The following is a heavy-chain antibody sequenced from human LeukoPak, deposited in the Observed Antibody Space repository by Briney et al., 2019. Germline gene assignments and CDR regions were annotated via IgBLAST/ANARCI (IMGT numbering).Heavy chain of an antibody. V-gene: IGHV3-15*01. D-gene: IGHD3-10*01. CDR3: TLPWGSGSYYDY. J-gene: IGHJ4*02. CDR1: GFTFSNAW. Sequence: PGGSLRLPCAASGFTFSNAWLNWVRQAPGKGLEWVGHINSKTDGGTTDYAAPVKGRFTISRDDSKNTLFLQMNSLKTEDTAVYYCTLPWGSGSYYDYWGQGTLVTASS. CDR2: INSKTDGGTT.